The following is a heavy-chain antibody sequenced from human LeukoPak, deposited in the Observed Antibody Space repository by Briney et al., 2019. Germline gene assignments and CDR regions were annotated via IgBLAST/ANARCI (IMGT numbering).Heavy chain of an antibody. Sequence: SETLSLTCTVSGGSISSYYWSWIRQPPGKGLEWIGYIYYSGSTNYNPSLKSRVTISVDASKNQFSLKLSSVTAADTAVYYCARSSSAGRRWFDPWGQGTLVTVSS. V-gene: IGHV4-59*01. D-gene: IGHD6-19*01. CDR1: GGSISSYY. CDR2: IYYSGST. J-gene: IGHJ5*02. CDR3: ARSSSAGRRWFDP.